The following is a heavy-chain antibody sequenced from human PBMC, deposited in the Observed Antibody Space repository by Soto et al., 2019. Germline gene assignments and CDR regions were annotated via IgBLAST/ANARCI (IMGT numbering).Heavy chain of an antibody. Sequence: QINLIESGPTLVKPTQTLTLTCTFSGFSLSTSGAAVGWVRQPPGRALEWLALLYWDGDKRYNASLGNRLTITKDTSMNQVVITLTNVDPADTATYYCAHRATMTIFGLIIDNGIWFDPWGQGTRVIVSS. J-gene: IGHJ5*02. D-gene: IGHD3-3*01. CDR3: AHRATMTIFGLIIDNGIWFDP. V-gene: IGHV2-5*02. CDR2: LYWDGDK. CDR1: GFSLSTSGAA.